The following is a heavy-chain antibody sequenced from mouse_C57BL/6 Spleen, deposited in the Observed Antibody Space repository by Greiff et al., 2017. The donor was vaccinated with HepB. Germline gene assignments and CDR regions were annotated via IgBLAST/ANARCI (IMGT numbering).Heavy chain of an antibody. J-gene: IGHJ2*01. Sequence: EVKLMESGGGLVKPGGSLKLSCAASGFTFSSYAMSWVRQTPEKRLEWVATISDGGSYTYYPDNVKGRFTISRDNAKNNLYLQMSHLKSEDTAMYYCARGGGYDCYSDFDYWGQGTTLTVSS. CDR2: ISDGGSYT. CDR3: ARGGGYDCYSDFDY. V-gene: IGHV5-4*03. D-gene: IGHD2-3*01. CDR1: GFTFSSYA.